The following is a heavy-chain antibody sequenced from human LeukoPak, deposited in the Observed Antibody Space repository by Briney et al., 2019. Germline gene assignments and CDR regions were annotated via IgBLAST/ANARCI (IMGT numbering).Heavy chain of an antibody. CDR2: TSDSGSSI. CDR1: GFAFSVYS. Sequence: GGSLRLSCAASGFAFSVYSMNWVRQAPGKGLEWVSYTSDSGSSIYYADSVRGRFTISRDNAKKSLYLQMNSLRAGDTAVYYCARVAAAGKGFDHWGQGTLVTVSS. D-gene: IGHD6-13*01. J-gene: IGHJ4*02. CDR3: ARVAAAGKGFDH. V-gene: IGHV3-48*01.